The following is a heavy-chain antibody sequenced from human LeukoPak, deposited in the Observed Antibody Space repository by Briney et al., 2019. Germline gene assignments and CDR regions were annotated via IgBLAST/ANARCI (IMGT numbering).Heavy chain of an antibody. CDR3: ARDWYFDL. J-gene: IGHJ2*01. Sequence: GGSLRLSCAASGFAVSSDYMNWVRQAPGKGLEWVSVIYSGGNTYYADSVKGRFTISRDNSKNTLYLQMNSLRAEDTAVYYCARDWYFDLWGRGTLVTVSS. CDR2: IYSGGNT. CDR1: GFAVSSDY. V-gene: IGHV3-53*01.